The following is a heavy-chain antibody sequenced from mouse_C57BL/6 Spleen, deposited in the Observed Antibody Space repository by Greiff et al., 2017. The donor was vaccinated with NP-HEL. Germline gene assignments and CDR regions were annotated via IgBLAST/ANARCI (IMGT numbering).Heavy chain of an antibody. CDR3: ARQLTDGFAY. D-gene: IGHD1-3*01. J-gene: IGHJ3*01. Sequence: EVKLEESGGDLVKPGGSLKLSCAASGFTFSSYGMSWVRQTPDKRLEWVATISSGGSYTYYPDSVKGRFTISRDNAKNTLYLQMSSLKSEDTAMYYCARQLTDGFAYWGQGTLVTVSA. V-gene: IGHV5-6*02. CDR1: GFTFSSYG. CDR2: ISSGGSYT.